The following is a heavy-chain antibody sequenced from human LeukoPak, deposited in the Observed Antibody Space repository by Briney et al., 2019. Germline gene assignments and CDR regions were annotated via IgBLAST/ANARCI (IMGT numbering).Heavy chain of an antibody. CDR1: GGSISSGSYY. Sequence: PSETLSLTCTVSGGSISSGSYYWSWIRQPAGKGLEWIGRIYTSGSTNYNPSLKSRVTISVDTSKNQFSLKLSSVTAADTAVYYCARETPGYSYGYYNYYVDVWGKGTTVTVSS. CDR2: IYTSGST. CDR3: ARETPGYSYGYYNYYVDV. J-gene: IGHJ6*03. D-gene: IGHD5-18*01. V-gene: IGHV4-61*02.